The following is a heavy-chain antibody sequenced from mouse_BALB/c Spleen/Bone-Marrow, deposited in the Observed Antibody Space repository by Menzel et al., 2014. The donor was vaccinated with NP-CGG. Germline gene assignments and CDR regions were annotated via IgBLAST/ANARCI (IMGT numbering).Heavy chain of an antibody. CDR3: VREGHWAWFVY. J-gene: IGHJ3*01. CDR1: GLDFSRYW. Sequence: EVKVEESGGGLVQPGGSLKLSCAASGLDFSRYWMNWVRQAPGKGLEWIGEINPDSSTINYTPSLKDKFIISRDNAKNTLYLQMSKVRSEDTALYYCVREGHWAWFVYWGQGTLVTVSA. D-gene: IGHD4-1*01. CDR2: INPDSSTI. V-gene: IGHV4-1*02.